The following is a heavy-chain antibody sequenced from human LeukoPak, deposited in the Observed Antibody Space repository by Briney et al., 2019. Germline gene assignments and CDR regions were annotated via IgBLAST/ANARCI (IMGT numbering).Heavy chain of an antibody. D-gene: IGHD5-18*01. CDR2: IWHDGRDK. CDR1: GFTFSGCG. V-gene: IGHV3-30*02. Sequence: PGGSLRLSCAASGFTFSGCGMHWVRQAPGKGLEWVAFIWHDGRDKYYADSVKGRFTISRDNSKNTLYLQMNSLRAEDTAMYYCAKDPYSYGSYFDYWGQGTLVTVSS. CDR3: AKDPYSYGSYFDY. J-gene: IGHJ4*02.